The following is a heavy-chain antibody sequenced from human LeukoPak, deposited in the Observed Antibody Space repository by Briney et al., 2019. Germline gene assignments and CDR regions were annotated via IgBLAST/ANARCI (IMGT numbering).Heavy chain of an antibody. D-gene: IGHD2-15*01. CDR1: GGSITSSSYY. CDR3: ARFPCSGDSCYSGIRAFDI. V-gene: IGHV4-39*07. CDR2: IYYSGST. Sequence: SETLSLTCTVSGGSITSSSYYWGWIRQPPGKGLEWIGSIYYSGSTYYNPSLKSRDTILIDTSKNQFSLKLSSVTAADTAVYYCARFPCSGDSCYSGIRAFDIWGQGTMVIVSS. J-gene: IGHJ3*02.